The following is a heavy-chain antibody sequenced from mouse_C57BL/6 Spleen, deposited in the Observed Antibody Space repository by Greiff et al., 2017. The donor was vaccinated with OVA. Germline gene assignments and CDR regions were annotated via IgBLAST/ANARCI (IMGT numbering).Heavy chain of an antibody. V-gene: IGHV5-6*01. Sequence: EVQVVESGGDLVKPVGSLKLSCAASGFTFSSYGMSWVRQTPDKRLEWVATISSGGSYTYYPDSVKGRFTISRDNAKNTLYLQMSSLKSEDTAMYYCAREGGTGTYYFDYWGQGTTLTVSS. CDR1: GFTFSSYG. CDR3: AREGGTGTYYFDY. CDR2: ISSGGSYT. D-gene: IGHD4-1*01. J-gene: IGHJ2*01.